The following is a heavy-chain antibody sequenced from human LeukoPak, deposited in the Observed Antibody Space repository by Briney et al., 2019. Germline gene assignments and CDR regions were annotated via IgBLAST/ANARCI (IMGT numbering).Heavy chain of an antibody. CDR3: ARDVGVAVYYMDV. Sequence: ASVKVSCKASGYTFTSYYMHWVRQAPGQWLEWMGIINPSGGSTSYAQKFQGRVSMTRDTSTSTVYMELSSLRSEDTAVYYCARDVGVAVYYMDVWGKGTTVTVSS. V-gene: IGHV1-46*01. J-gene: IGHJ6*03. CDR2: INPSGGST. D-gene: IGHD2-15*01. CDR1: GYTFTSYY.